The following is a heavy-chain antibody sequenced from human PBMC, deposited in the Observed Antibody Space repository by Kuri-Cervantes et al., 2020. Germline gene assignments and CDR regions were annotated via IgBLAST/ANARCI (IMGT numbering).Heavy chain of an antibody. CDR2: ISSSGSTI. V-gene: IGHV3-11*04. J-gene: IGHJ6*03. CDR3: ARRMETEYSYTGLQVMDV. CDR1: GFTFSDYY. Sequence: GESLKISCAASGFTFSDYYMSWIRQAPGKGLEWVSYISSSGSTIYYADSVKGRFTISRDNAKNSLYLQMNSLRAEDTAVYYCARRMETEYSYTGLQVMDVWGRGTTVTVSS. D-gene: IGHD4-11*01.